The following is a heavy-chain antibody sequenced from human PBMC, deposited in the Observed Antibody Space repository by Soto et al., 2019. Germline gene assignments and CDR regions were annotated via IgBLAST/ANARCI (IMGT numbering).Heavy chain of an antibody. D-gene: IGHD5-18*01. CDR2: IDSCIDYK. V-gene: IGHV3-21*01. CDR3: AGRYTYGYKSDCEY. CDR1: GFTFRSCQ. Sequence: WGSRRLSCAASGFTFRSCQMNWVRQNPGRGLEWVSSIDSCIDYKYYSESVRGRFTIYRDNTRKSLYLQLDNLRADDTAVYYCAGRYTYGYKSDCEYWGKGMMLITSS. J-gene: IGHJ4*02.